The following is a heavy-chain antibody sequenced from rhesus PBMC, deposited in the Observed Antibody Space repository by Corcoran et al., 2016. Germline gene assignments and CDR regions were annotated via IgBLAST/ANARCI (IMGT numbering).Heavy chain of an antibody. J-gene: IGHJ5-1*01. V-gene: IGHV4-169*01. CDR1: GGSISRSS. D-gene: IGHD6-37*01. CDR2: IYGSGSST. CDR3: ARALGGTTNRFDV. Sequence: QLQLQESGPGLVQPSETLSVTCAVSGGSISRSSWSWIRPAPGKGREWIGYIYGSGSSTNYNPSLKSRVTLSVDTPKNQSSLKLSSVTAADTAVYYCARALGGTTNRFDVWGPGVLVTVSS.